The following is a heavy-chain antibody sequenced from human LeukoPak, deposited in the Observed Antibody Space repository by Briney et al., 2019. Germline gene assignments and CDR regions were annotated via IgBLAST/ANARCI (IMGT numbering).Heavy chain of an antibody. D-gene: IGHD3-9*01. J-gene: IGHJ4*02. CDR2: IYYSGST. CDR1: GGSASSGRYY. CDR3: ARVDDILTGPFDY. V-gene: IGHV4-61*01. Sequence: PSETLSLTCTVSGGSASSGRYYWSWIRQPPGKGLEWIGYIYYSGSTNYNPSLKSRVTISVDTSKNQFSLKLSSVTAADTAVYYCARVDDILTGPFDYWGQGTLVTVSS.